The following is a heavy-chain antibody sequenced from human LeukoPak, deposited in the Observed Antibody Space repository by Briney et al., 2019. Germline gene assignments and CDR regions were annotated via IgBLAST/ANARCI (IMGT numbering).Heavy chain of an antibody. V-gene: IGHV3-11*04. CDR3: ARDPRTVRI. J-gene: IGHJ4*02. CDR2: ISGNGGVI. D-gene: IGHD1-1*01. CDR1: GFTFSDNY. Sequence: GSLSLSCAASGFTFSDNYMTWVRQAPGKGLEWLSYISGNGGVIQYADSVKGRFTISRDNAKNLLYLQMDSLRVEDTAIYYCARDPRTVRIWGQGTLVTVSS.